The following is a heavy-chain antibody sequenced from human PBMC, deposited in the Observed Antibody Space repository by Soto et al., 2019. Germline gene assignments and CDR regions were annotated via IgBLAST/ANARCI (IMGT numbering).Heavy chain of an antibody. CDR3: ARDQYYGDYDYYHYYYMDG. V-gene: IGHV3-33*01. Sequence: GGSLRLSCAASGCTFSSYGMHWVRQAPGKGLEWVAVIWYDGSNKYYADSVKGRFTISRDNSKNTLYLQMNSLRAEDTAVYYCARDQYYGDYDYYHYYYMDGWGKGTTVTVAS. J-gene: IGHJ6*03. CDR2: IWYDGSNK. D-gene: IGHD4-17*01. CDR1: GCTFSSYG.